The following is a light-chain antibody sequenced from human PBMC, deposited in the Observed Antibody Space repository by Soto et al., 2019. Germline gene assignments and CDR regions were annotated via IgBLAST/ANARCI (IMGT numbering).Light chain of an antibody. J-gene: IGKJ5*01. Sequence: DLQMTQSPSSLSASVGDSVTITCRARPSTSSYLNWYQQKPGTAPKLLIYAASSLHSGVPSRFSCSGSGTDFTLTISSLHPEDFATYYCQQSYSTPITFGQGTRLEIK. CDR3: QQSYSTPIT. V-gene: IGKV1-39*01. CDR1: PSTSSY. CDR2: AAS.